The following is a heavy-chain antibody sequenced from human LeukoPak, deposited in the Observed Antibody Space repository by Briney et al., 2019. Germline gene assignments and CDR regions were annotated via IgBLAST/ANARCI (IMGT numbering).Heavy chain of an antibody. CDR2: ISTYNGNT. D-gene: IGHD3-22*01. Sequence: ASVKVSCKASGYTFRSYGFSWVRQAPGQGLEWMGWISTYNGNTNYAQKLQGRVAINTDTSTSTAYMELRSLRSDDTAVYYCARDCDRSGYYCYWGQGTLVTVSS. V-gene: IGHV1-18*01. CDR3: ARDCDRSGYYCY. J-gene: IGHJ4*02. CDR1: GYTFRSYG.